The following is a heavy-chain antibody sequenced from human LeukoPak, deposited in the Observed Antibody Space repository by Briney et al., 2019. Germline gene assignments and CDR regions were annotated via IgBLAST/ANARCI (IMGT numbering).Heavy chain of an antibody. V-gene: IGHV3-23*01. CDR2: ISGSGGST. CDR1: GFTFSSYA. Sequence: HPGGSLRLSCAASGFTFSSYAMSWVRQAPGKGLEWVSAISGSGGSTYYADSVKGRFTISRDNAKNSLYLQMNSLRAEDTAVYYCASLPYAYVDTAVVLHWGQGTLVTVSS. J-gene: IGHJ4*02. CDR3: ASLPYAYVDTAVVLH. D-gene: IGHD5-18*01.